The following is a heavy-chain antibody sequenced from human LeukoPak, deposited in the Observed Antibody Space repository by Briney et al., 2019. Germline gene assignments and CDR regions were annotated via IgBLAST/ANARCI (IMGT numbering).Heavy chain of an antibody. CDR1: VYTFNDYY. D-gene: IGHD2/OR15-2a*01. Sequence: GSSVNVSCKASVYTFNDYYMHWVRQDPGHALEWMGLINPNSGCTNYAQKFQGRVSRTRDTSISTAYMELSRLRSDDTAVYYCASLSQFSSFDYWGQGTLVTVSS. CDR2: INPNSGCT. V-gene: IGHV1-2*02. J-gene: IGHJ4*02. CDR3: ASLSQFSSFDY.